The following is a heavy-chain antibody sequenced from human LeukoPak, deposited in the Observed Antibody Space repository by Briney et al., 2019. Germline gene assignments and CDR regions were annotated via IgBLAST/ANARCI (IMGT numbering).Heavy chain of an antibody. J-gene: IGHJ6*03. CDR1: GFTFSSYS. CDR2: ISSSSSYI. CDR3: ARGRPFMDV. Sequence: GGSLRLSCAASGFTFSSYSMNWVRQAPGKGLEWVSSISSSSSYIYYADSVKGRFTISRDNAKNSLYLQINSLRAEATAVYYCARGRPFMDVWGKGTTVTVSS. V-gene: IGHV3-21*01. D-gene: IGHD2-15*01.